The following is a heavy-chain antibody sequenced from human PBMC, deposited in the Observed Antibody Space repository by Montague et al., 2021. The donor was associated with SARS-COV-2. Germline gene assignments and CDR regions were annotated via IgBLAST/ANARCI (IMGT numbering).Heavy chain of an antibody. CDR1: GGSLSSFY. Sequence: SETLSLTCSVSGGSLSSFYWSWIRQPPGKGLEYIGYIHYSGSTNFSPSLNSRVSISLDTSKNQFSLNLRSVTTADTAVYYCARVAEFDVFGVFYYGLDVWGQGATVTVSS. CDR3: ARVAEFDVFGVFYYGLDV. J-gene: IGHJ6*02. D-gene: IGHD3-3*01. V-gene: IGHV4-59*01. CDR2: IHYSGST.